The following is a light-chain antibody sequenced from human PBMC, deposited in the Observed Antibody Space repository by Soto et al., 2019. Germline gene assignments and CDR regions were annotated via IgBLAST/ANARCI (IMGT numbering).Light chain of an antibody. V-gene: IGLV2-8*01. CDR3: CSYAGSKNV. CDR1: SSDVGGYNY. J-gene: IGLJ1*01. CDR2: DVS. Sequence: QSVLTQPPSASGSPGQSVTISCTGTSSDVGGYNYVSWYQQHPGKAPKLMIYDVSRRPSGVPDRFSGSKSGNTASLTVSGLQAEDEADYYCCSYAGSKNVFGTGTKVTVL.